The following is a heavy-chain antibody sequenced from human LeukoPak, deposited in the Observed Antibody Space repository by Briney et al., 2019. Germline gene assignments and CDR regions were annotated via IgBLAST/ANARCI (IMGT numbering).Heavy chain of an antibody. J-gene: IGHJ4*02. Sequence: PGGSLRLSCAASGFTFSSYAMSWVRQAPGKGLEWVSSISGSGGSTNYADSVKGRFTISRDNSKNTLFLQMNSLRAEDTAVYYCASNPQYCGGGCFFYWGQGTLVTVSS. CDR2: ISGSGGST. CDR1: GFTFSSYA. CDR3: ASNPQYCGGGCFFY. V-gene: IGHV3-23*01. D-gene: IGHD2-21*02.